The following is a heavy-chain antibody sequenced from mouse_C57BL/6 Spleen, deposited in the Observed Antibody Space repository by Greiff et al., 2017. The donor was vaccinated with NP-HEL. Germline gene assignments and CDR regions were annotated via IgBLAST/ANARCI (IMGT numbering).Heavy chain of an antibody. V-gene: IGHV5-9*01. J-gene: IGHJ4*01. Sequence: EVKLVESGGGLVKPGGSLKLSCAASGFTFSSYTMSWVRQTPEKRLEWVATISGGGGNTYYPDSVKGRFTISRDNAKNTLYLQMSSLRSEDTALYYCARQVHYYAMDYWGQGTSVTVSS. CDR3: ARQVHYYAMDY. CDR1: GFTFSSYT. CDR2: ISGGGGNT.